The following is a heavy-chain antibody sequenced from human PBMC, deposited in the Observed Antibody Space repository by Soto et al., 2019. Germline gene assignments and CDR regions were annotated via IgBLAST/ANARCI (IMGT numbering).Heavy chain of an antibody. CDR3: ARETGLRSSGWSYDFDL. J-gene: IGHJ4*02. D-gene: IGHD6-19*01. CDR2: ISGSGGSI. Sequence: EVQLVESGGGMVQPGGSLRVSCAASGFTLSSYSLHWVRQAPGKGLEWVSYISGSGGSIYYADSVKGRFTISRDNAKNSKSVQMNRLRDEDTAVYFCARETGLRSSGWSYDFDLWGQGTRVTVSS. V-gene: IGHV3-48*02. CDR1: GFTLSSYS.